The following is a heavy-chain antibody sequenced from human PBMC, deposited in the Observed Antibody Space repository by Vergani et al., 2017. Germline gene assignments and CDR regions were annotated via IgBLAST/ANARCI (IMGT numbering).Heavy chain of an antibody. CDR3: AIKRGACRAAYCHSYDF. Sequence: QVQLQESGPGLVKPSETLSLTCTVSGDSVISTDYHWGWIRQPPGKGLEWIGCMDYSGSTSYNPSLESRISISFETPKNQFSLRLTSVTAANTAVYYCAIKRGACRAAYCHSYDFWCPGTLVGVPS. D-gene: IGHD2-15*01. CDR1: GDSVISTDYH. V-gene: IGHV4-39*01. CDR2: MDYSGST. J-gene: IGHJ4*02.